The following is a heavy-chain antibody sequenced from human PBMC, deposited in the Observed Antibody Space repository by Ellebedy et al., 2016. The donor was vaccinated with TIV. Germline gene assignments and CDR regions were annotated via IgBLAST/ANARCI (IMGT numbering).Heavy chain of an antibody. Sequence: PGGSLRLSCAASGFTFSSYAMRWVRQAPGKGLEWVSAISGSGGSTYYADSVKGRFTITRDNSKNTLYLQMNSLRAEDTAVYYCAKEASHYYDRSGEFVYWGQGTLVTVSS. J-gene: IGHJ4*02. V-gene: IGHV3-23*01. CDR3: AKEASHYYDRSGEFVY. CDR2: ISGSGGST. CDR1: GFTFSSYA. D-gene: IGHD3-22*01.